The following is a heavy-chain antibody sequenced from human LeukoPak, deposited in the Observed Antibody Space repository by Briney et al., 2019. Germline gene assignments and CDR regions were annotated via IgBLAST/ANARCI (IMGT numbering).Heavy chain of an antibody. CDR1: GFIVSSNF. V-gene: IGHV3-53*01. CDR2: IDSGGTT. Sequence: GGSLRLSCAASGFIVSSNFMSWARQAPGKGLEWVSIIDSGGTTYYADSVKGRFTISRDNSKNTVYLQMNSLRVEDTAVYSCARGYCSGGSCSKATDYWGQGTLVTVSS. CDR3: ARGYCSGGSCSKATDY. J-gene: IGHJ4*02. D-gene: IGHD2-15*01.